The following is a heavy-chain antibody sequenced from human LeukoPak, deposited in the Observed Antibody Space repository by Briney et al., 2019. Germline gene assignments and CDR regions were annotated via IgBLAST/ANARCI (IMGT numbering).Heavy chain of an antibody. CDR1: GFTFSSYN. V-gene: IGHV3-21*01. D-gene: IGHD4-17*01. J-gene: IGHJ4*02. Sequence: GGSLRLSCEASGFTFSSYNMNWVRQAPGKGLEWVSSISTRGYIYYADSVKGRFTISRDNTKDSLYLQMNSLRAEDTAVYYCARARNDYGDYVFDYWGQGTLVTVSS. CDR2: ISTRGYI. CDR3: ARARNDYGDYVFDY.